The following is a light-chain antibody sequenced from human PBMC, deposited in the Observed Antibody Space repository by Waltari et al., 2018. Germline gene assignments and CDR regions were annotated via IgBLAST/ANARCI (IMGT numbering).Light chain of an antibody. CDR2: YNN. J-gene: IGLJ3*02. CDR3: ASWDDGLNGWV. V-gene: IGLV1-44*01. CDR1: SSNIGNNP. Sequence: QSVLTQAPSASGTPGQRVIISCSGSSSNIGNNPVNWYQQVPGTAPKLLIFYNNGRPSGVPDRLSGSKSGTSASLAISGLQSEDEADYYCASWDDGLNGWVFGGGTGLTVL.